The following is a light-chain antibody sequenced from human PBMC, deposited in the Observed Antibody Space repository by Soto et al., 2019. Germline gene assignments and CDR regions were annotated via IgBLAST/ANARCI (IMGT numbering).Light chain of an antibody. V-gene: IGKV3-11*01. J-gene: IGKJ5*01. Sequence: EIVLTQSPATLSVSPGESVTLSCRASQLFSSNLAWYQRRPGQAPRLLIYGSSTRATGVPARFSGSASGTDFTLTISSLEPEDFAVYYCQQRSDWITFGQGTRLEIK. CDR1: QLFSSN. CDR3: QQRSDWIT. CDR2: GSS.